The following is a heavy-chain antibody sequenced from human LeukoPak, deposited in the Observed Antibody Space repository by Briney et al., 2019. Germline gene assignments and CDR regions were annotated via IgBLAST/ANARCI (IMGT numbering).Heavy chain of an antibody. CDR3: ARGVFEGYTDWYFDL. CDR1: GGSFSGCY. D-gene: IGHD5-18*01. Sequence: SETLSLTCAVYGGSFSGCYWSWIRQPPGKGLEWIGEINHSGSTNYNPSLKSRVTISVDTSKNQFSLKLSSVTAADTAVYYCARGVFEGYTDWYFDLWGRGTLVTVSS. J-gene: IGHJ2*01. CDR2: INHSGST. V-gene: IGHV4-34*01.